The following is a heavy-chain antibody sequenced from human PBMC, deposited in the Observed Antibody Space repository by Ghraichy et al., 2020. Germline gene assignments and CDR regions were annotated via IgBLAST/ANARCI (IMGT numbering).Heavy chain of an antibody. J-gene: IGHJ4*02. V-gene: IGHV3-7*01. CDR1: GFTFSNYW. D-gene: IGHD4-17*01. CDR2: IKADGSEE. CDR3: ARVLLDLGDYADYVFDY. Sequence: GESLNIPCAASGFTFSNYWMSWVRQAPGRGLEWVANIKADGSEEYYGDSVKGRFTISRDNATNSLFLQMNSLRTEDTAVYYCARVLLDLGDYADYVFDYWGQGTLVTVSS.